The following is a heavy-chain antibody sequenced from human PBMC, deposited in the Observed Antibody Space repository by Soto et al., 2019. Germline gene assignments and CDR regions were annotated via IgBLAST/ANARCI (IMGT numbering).Heavy chain of an antibody. CDR3: ARDGSTSWYSYDYHGMDV. D-gene: IGHD5-18*01. Sequence: EVQLVESGGGLVQPGGSLRLSCGASGFTFRTYWLSWVRQVPGKGLEWVANINDDGSEKNYVDSVKGRFTISRDNAKNSLHLQMSSLRAEDTALYYCARDGSTSWYSYDYHGMDVWGQGTTVTVSS. V-gene: IGHV3-7*05. CDR1: GFTFRTYW. CDR2: INDDGSEK. J-gene: IGHJ6*02.